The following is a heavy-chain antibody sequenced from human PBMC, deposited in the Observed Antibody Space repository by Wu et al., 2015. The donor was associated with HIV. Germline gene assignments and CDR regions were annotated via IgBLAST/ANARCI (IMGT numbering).Heavy chain of an antibody. J-gene: IGHJ3*01. D-gene: IGHD3-16*01. CDR3: ARFGKAFDF. CDR2: INPNNGAT. CDR1: GYTLIDYF. Sequence: QVQLLQSGAEVRKPGASMRVSCRASGYTLIDYFLHWLRQAPGQGLEWMGWINPNNGATGYAQKFQGRVTLTRDMSIGTVFMEMNSLKSDDTAVYFCARFGKAFDFWGQGTMLTVVF. V-gene: IGHV1-2*02.